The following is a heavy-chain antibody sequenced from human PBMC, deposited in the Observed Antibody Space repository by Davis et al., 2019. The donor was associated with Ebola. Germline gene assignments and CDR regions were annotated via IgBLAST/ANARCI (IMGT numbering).Heavy chain of an antibody. CDR3: VSLLH. V-gene: IGHV3-73*01. Sequence: GESLKISCAASGFTFSGSAMHWVRQASGKGLEWVGRIRSKANSYATAYAASVKGRFTISRDNAKNSLHLQMNSLRVEDTAMYYCVSLLHWGQGARVTVSS. J-gene: IGHJ4*02. CDR2: IRSKANSYAT. CDR1: GFTFSGSA.